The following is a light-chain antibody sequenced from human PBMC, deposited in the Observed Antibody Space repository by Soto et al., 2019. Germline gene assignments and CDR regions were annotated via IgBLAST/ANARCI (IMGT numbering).Light chain of an antibody. J-gene: IGLJ2*01. CDR3: ISYAGSNNLV. CDR2: DVS. V-gene: IGLV2-8*01. CDR1: SSDVGGYNY. Sequence: QSALTQPPSASGSPGQSVTISCTGTSSDVGGYNYVSWYQQHPGKAPKLMIYDVSKRPSGVPDHFSGSKSGNTASLTVSGLQAEDEADYYCISYAGSNNLVFGGGTKVTVL.